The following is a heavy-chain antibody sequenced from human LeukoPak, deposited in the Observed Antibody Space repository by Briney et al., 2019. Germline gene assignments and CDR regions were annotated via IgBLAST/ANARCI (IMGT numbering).Heavy chain of an antibody. Sequence: GGSLRLSCAAFGFTFNSYSMNWVRQAPGKGLEWVASIKQDGSEKYYVDSMKGRFTISRDNAKNSLYLQMNSLRVEDTAVYYCARMPRGPDVWGKGTTVTVSS. J-gene: IGHJ6*04. D-gene: IGHD2-2*01. V-gene: IGHV3-7*01. CDR3: ARMPRGPDV. CDR2: IKQDGSEK. CDR1: GFTFNSYS.